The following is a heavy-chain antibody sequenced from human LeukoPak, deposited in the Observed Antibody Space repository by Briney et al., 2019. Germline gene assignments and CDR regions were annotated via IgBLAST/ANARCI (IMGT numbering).Heavy chain of an antibody. CDR3: ARGGRVGATNDYFDY. V-gene: IGHV3-48*03. CDR2: ISSSGSTI. Sequence: GGSLRLSCAASGFTFSSYKMNWVRQAPGKGLEWVSYISSSGSTIYYADSVKGRFTISRDNAKNSLYLQMNSLRAQDTAVYYCARGGRVGATNDYFDYWGQGTLVTVSS. J-gene: IGHJ4*02. D-gene: IGHD1-26*01. CDR1: GFTFSSYK.